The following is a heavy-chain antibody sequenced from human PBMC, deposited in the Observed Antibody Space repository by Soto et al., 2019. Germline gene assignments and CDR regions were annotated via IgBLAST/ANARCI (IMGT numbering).Heavy chain of an antibody. V-gene: IGHV3-23*01. Sequence: GGSLRLSCAASGFTFSNHGMSWVRQAPGRGPEWVSAIRTSSGSGSRTYYADSVKGRFTISRDNSKSTLYLQMNSLRADDTAVYYCAKGGDYYDLLTGYTRENYYFDYSGQGAQVTVSS. CDR2: IRTSSGSGSRT. CDR1: GFTFSNHG. J-gene: IGHJ4*02. D-gene: IGHD3-9*01. CDR3: AKGGDYYDLLTGYTRENYYFDY.